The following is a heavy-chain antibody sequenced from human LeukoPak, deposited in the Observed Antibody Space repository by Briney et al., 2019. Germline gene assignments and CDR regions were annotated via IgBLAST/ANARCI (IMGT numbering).Heavy chain of an antibody. Sequence: SETLSLTCTVSGGSIDSRSYCRGWIRQPPGKGLEWIGSIYSSGSTYYNPSLKSRVTISVDTSKNQFSLRLSSVTAADTAVYYCARLHSTHSSNSWGQGTLVTVSS. D-gene: IGHD6-13*01. J-gene: IGHJ4*02. CDR3: ARLHSTHSSNS. V-gene: IGHV4-39*01. CDR1: GGSIDSRSYC. CDR2: IYSSGST.